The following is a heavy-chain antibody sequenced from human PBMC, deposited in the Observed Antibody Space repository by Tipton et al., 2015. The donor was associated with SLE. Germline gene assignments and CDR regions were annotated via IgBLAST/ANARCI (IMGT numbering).Heavy chain of an antibody. V-gene: IGHV4-34*01. Sequence: TLSLTCAVYGGSFSGYYWSWIRQPPGKGLEWIGEINHSGSINYNPSLKSRVTISVDTSKNQFSLKLSSVTAADTAVYYCARGPAVDAFDIWGQGTMVTVSS. CDR3: ARGPAVDAFDI. J-gene: IGHJ3*02. D-gene: IGHD2-2*01. CDR2: INHSGSI. CDR1: GGSFSGYY.